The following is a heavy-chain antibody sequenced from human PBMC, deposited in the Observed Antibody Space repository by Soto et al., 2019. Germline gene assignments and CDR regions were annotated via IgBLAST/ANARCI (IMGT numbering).Heavy chain of an antibody. CDR1: GGSLSGGDNY. Sequence: TLSLTCTVSGGSLSGGDNYWSWIRQLPGKGLEWIGHIHYGGSTYYSPSFKSRVILSVDTSKSQFSLNLTSATAADTAVYFCARESGPGSFDWFDAWGQGTPVTVSS. CDR2: IHYGGST. CDR3: ARESGPGSFDWFDA. J-gene: IGHJ5*02. D-gene: IGHD3-10*01. V-gene: IGHV4-30-4*01.